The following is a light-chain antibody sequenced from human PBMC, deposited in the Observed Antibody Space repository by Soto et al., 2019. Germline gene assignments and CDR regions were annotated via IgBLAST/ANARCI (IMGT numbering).Light chain of an antibody. J-gene: IGKJ4*01. CDR3: QQYNNWPLT. V-gene: IGKV3D-15*01. CDR2: DAS. CDR1: QSVSYN. Sequence: EILMTQSPATLSVSPGEPTTLSCSASQSVSYNLAWYQQQPGQAPRLLIYDASTRATGIPARFSGSASGTEFTLTISSLLSEDFAVYYCQQYNNWPLTFGGGTKVDIK.